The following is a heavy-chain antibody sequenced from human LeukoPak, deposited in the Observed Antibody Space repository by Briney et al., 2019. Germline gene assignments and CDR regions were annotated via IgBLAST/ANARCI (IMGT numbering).Heavy chain of an antibody. Sequence: PSETLSLTCTISGGSISSYYWSWIRQPPGKGLEWIGYIYYSGSTNNNPSLKSRVTIAVDTSKNQFSLNLRSVTAVDTAVYYCARVEEGYGSGRRENYYYYYMDVWGKGTTVTISS. CDR3: ARVEEGYGSGRRENYYYYYMDV. CDR2: IYYSGST. CDR1: GGSISSYY. D-gene: IGHD3-10*01. V-gene: IGHV4-59*01. J-gene: IGHJ6*03.